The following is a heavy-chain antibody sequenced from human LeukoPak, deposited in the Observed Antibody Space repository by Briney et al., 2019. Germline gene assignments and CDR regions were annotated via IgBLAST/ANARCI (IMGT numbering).Heavy chain of an antibody. D-gene: IGHD2-15*01. CDR3: ARGPRLGVYCSGGSCYSHYYYGMDV. V-gene: IGHV4-34*01. CDR2: INHSGST. J-gene: IGHJ6*02. Sequence: PSETLSLTCAVYGGSFSGYYWSWIRQPPGKGLEWNGEINHSGSTNYNPSLKSRVTISVDTSKNQFSLKLSSVTAADTAVYYCARGPRLGVYCSGGSCYSHYYYGMDVWGQGTTVTVSS. CDR1: GGSFSGYY.